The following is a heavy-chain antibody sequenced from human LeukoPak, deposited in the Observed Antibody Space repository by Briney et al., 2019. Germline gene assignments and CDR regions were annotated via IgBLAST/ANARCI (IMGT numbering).Heavy chain of an antibody. J-gene: IGHJ4*02. CDR2: MYSSGNT. Sequence: GGSLRLSCAASGFTVSNNYMSWVRQAPGKGLEWVSVMYSSGNTYYADSVKGRFTISRDNSKNTLYLQMNSLRAEDTAVYYCARDGLDRGSREYYFDFWGQGTLVTVSS. CDR3: ARDGLDRGSREYYFDF. D-gene: IGHD3/OR15-3a*01. CDR1: GFTVSNNY. V-gene: IGHV3-53*01.